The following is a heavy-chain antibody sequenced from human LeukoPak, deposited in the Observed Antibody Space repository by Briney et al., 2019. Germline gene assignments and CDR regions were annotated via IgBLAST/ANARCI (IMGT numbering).Heavy chain of an antibody. CDR3: ARGSPYYDSSGYLFDY. CDR1: GGSISSGGYY. Sequence: PSETLSLTCTVSGGSISSGGYYWSWIRQHPGKGLEWIGYIYYSGSTYYNPSLKSRVTISVDTSKNQFSLKLSSVTAADTAVYYCARGSPYYDSSGYLFDYWGQGTLVTVSS. D-gene: IGHD3-22*01. V-gene: IGHV4-31*03. CDR2: IYYSGST. J-gene: IGHJ4*02.